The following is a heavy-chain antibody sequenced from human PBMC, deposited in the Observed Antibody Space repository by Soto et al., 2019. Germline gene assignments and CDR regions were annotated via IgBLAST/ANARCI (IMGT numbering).Heavy chain of an antibody. Sequence: EVQLVESGGTLVQPGGSLRLSCLASGFKFRSYWMSWVRQAPGKGLEWLANIKEDGSEKYYVDSVEGRFTISRDNVRNSVCFLLNSLRAEDTAIYYWTRGGGRHSNEHFWGQGTLVIVSS. CDR1: GFKFRSYW. CDR3: TRGGGRHSNEHF. J-gene: IGHJ4*02. D-gene: IGHD4-4*01. V-gene: IGHV3-7*01. CDR2: IKEDGSEK.